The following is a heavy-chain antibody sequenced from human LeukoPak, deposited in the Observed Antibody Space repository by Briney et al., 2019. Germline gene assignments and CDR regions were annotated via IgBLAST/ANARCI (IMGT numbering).Heavy chain of an antibody. CDR2: MNPNSGAT. D-gene: IGHD5-18*01. V-gene: IGHV1-8*01. CDR1: GYTFTSYD. J-gene: IGHJ4*02. CDR3: ARDRGYSYGYEIDY. Sequence: ASVKVSCKASGYTFTSYDYNWLRQATGQGPEWMGWMNPNSGATGYAQKFQGRVTMTRDTSISTAYMELSRLRSDDTAVYYCARDRGYSYGYEIDYWGQGTLVTVSS.